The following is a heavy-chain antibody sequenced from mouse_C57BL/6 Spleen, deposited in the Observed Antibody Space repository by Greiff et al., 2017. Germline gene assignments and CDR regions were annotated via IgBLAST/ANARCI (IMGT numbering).Heavy chain of an antibody. J-gene: IGHJ4*01. Sequence: VQLQQSGAELVRPGASVTLSCKASGYTFTDYEMHWVKQTPVHGLEWIGAIDPETGGTAYNQKFKGKAILTADKSSSTAYMELRSLTSEDSAIYYCARRRYRDAMDYWGQGTSVTVSS. CDR3: ARRRYRDAMDY. CDR1: GYTFTDYE. D-gene: IGHD2-14*01. CDR2: IDPETGGT. V-gene: IGHV1-15*01.